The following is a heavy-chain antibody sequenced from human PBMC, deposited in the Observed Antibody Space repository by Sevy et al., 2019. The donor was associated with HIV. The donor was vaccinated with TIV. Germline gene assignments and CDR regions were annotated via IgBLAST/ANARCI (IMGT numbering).Heavy chain of an antibody. CDR1: GFTFSSYG. D-gene: IGHD3-3*01. CDR2: IRYDGSNK. Sequence: GGSLRLSCAASGFTFSSYGMHWVRQAPGKGLEWVAFIRYDGSNKYYADSVKGRFTISRDNSKNTLYLQMNSLRAEDTAVYYCAKDQSIFGVVITHYFDYWGQRTLVTVSS. V-gene: IGHV3-30*02. J-gene: IGHJ4*02. CDR3: AKDQSIFGVVITHYFDY.